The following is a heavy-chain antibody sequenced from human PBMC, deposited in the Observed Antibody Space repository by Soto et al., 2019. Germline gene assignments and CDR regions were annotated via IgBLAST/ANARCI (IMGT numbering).Heavy chain of an antibody. V-gene: IGHV1-3*01. Sequence: GXSLKVSCRASGYTFTSYAMHWVRQAPGQRLEWMGWINAGNGNTKYSQKFQGRVTITRDTSASTAYMELSSLRSEDTAVYYCAGYWSGYYYGMDVWGQGTTVTASS. D-gene: IGHD3-3*01. J-gene: IGHJ6*02. CDR2: INAGNGNT. CDR3: AGYWSGYYYGMDV. CDR1: GYTFTSYA.